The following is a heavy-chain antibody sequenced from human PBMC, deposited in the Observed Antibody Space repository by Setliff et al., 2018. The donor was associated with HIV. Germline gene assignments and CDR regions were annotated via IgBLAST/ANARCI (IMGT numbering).Heavy chain of an antibody. Sequence: KPSETLSLTCAVYGGSFTGYYWSWIRQPPGEGLEWIGEIHHSGSTDYNPSLKSRVTISIDRSKNQFFLKVSSVTAADTAVYYCARGSCRGSDYFVRFFDSWGQGTLVTVSS. CDR1: GGSFTGYY. CDR2: IHHSGST. J-gene: IGHJ4*02. D-gene: IGHD3-10*01. CDR3: ARGSCRGSDYFVRFFDS. V-gene: IGHV4-34*01.